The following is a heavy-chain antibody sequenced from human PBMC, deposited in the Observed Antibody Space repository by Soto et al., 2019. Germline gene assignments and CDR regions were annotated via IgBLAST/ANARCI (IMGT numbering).Heavy chain of an antibody. CDR2: ISGYNGDA. V-gene: IGHV1-18*01. J-gene: IGHJ4*02. D-gene: IGHD2-15*01. Sequence: ASVKVSCKASGYTFTRYGISWVRQAPGQGLEWMGWISGYNGDANYAQRFQGRVSMTMDTSTTTAYMELRTLTPDDTAVYYCARRYGGTFDYWGRGTLVTVSS. CDR1: GYTFTRYG. CDR3: ARRYGGTFDY.